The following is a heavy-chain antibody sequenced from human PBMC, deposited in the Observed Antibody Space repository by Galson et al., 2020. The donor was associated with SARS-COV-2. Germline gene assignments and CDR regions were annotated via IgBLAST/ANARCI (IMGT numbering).Heavy chain of an antibody. Sequence: GGSLRLSCRASGFTFSSSAMHWVRQAPGKGLEWVAIISFNGTKRYNLDSVKGRFTISRENSKNTLFLQMDSLTTEDTAVYYCARETDDYTSSWYDYWGQGTLVTVSS. J-gene: IGHJ4*02. CDR1: GFTFSSSA. CDR3: ARETDDYTSSWYDY. CDR2: ISFNGTKR. V-gene: IGHV3-30*04. D-gene: IGHD6-13*01.